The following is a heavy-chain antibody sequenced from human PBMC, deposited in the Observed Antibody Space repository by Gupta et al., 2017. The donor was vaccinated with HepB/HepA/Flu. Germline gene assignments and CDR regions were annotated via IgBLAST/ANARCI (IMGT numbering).Heavy chain of an antibody. CDR2: INSGGTT. CDR1: GFSVSSKF. V-gene: IGHV3-53*04. D-gene: IGHD5-18*01. J-gene: IGHJ6*02. Sequence: EVQLVESGGGLVQPGGSLRLSCAASGFSVSSKFMSWVRQAPGKGLEWVSIINSGGTTFYADSVKGRFTIFRHTPKNTLYLQMNSLRPEDTAVYYCARGQGYSYGAMDVWGQGTTVTVSS. CDR3: ARGQGYSYGAMDV.